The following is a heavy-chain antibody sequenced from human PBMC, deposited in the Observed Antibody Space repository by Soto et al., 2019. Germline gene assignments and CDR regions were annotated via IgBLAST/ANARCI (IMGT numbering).Heavy chain of an antibody. CDR1: GFTVSGNY. D-gene: IGHD5-18*01. V-gene: IGHV3-53*01. CDR2: IYNGGGT. Sequence: PGGSLRLSCAASGFTVSGNYMSWVRQAPGKGLEWVSVIYNGGGTYYADSVKGRFTISRDNAKNTLYLQMNSLRAEDTAVYYCARPIYSYGSDAFDIWGQGTMVTVSS. J-gene: IGHJ3*02. CDR3: ARPIYSYGSDAFDI.